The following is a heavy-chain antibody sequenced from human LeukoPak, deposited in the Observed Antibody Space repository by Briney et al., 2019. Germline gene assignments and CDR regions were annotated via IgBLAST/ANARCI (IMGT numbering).Heavy chain of an antibody. CDR1: GFTFSSYG. D-gene: IGHD3-10*01. CDR2: ISYDGSNK. CDR3: AKDRRYYGSGSYMDY. V-gene: IGHV3-30*18. J-gene: IGHJ4*02. Sequence: GGSLLLSCAASGFTFSSYGVHWVRQAPGKGLEWVAVISYDGSNKYYADSVKGRFTISRDNSKNTLYLQMNSLRAEDTAVYYCAKDRRYYGSGSYMDYWGQGTLVTVSS.